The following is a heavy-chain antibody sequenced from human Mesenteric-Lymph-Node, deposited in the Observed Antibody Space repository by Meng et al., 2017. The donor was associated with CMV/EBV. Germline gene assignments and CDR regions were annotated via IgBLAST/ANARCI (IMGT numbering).Heavy chain of an antibody. D-gene: IGHD2-21*01. CDR3: ARRSGGGAPFDV. CDR1: GYRFSSYW. V-gene: IGHV5-51*01. Sequence: GESLKISCQGSGYRFSSYWIGWVRQMPDKGLEWMGIIYPGDSDTRYSPPFQGLVTISVDKSISTAYLQWSSLKASDTAMYYCARRSGGGAPFDVWGQGTLVTVSS. CDR2: IYPGDSDT. J-gene: IGHJ4*02.